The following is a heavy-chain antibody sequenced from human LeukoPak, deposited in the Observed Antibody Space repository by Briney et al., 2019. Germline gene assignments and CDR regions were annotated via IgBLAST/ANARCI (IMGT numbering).Heavy chain of an antibody. J-gene: IGHJ6*03. CDR2: IYTSGST. V-gene: IGHV4-4*07. CDR3: ARAKGGIVATIFGYYYYMDV. D-gene: IGHD5-12*01. Sequence: SETLSLTCTVSGDSIRSYYWSWIRQPAGKGLELIGRIYTSGSTNYNPSLKSRVTISVDTSKNQFSLKLSSVTAADTAVYYCARAKGGIVATIFGYYYYMDVWGKGTTVTVSS. CDR1: GDSIRSYY.